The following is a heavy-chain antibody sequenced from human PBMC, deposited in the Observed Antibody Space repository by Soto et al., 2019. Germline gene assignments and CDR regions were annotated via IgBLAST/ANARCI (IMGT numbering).Heavy chain of an antibody. J-gene: IGHJ6*02. CDR1: GFTFGDYA. CDR2: IRSKAYGGTT. Sequence: GGSLRLSCTASGFTFGDYAMSWFRQAPGKGLEWVGFIRSKAYGGTTEYAASVKGRFTISRDDSKSIAYLQMNSLKTEDTAVYYCTSLIVLVPAARFYYYGMDVWGQGTTVTVSS. CDR3: TSLIVLVPAARFYYYGMDV. V-gene: IGHV3-49*03. D-gene: IGHD2-2*01.